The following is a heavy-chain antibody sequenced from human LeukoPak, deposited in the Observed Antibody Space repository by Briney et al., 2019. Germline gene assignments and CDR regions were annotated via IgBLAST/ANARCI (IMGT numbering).Heavy chain of an antibody. CDR3: ASSIGSSNWFDP. CDR2: IYYTGSA. D-gene: IGHD2-2*01. CDR1: GDSLRSYY. V-gene: IGHV4-59*08. Sequence: PSETLPLTCTVSGDSLRSYYWTWIRQPPGKGLEWIGYIYYTGSANYNPSLKGRVTISVDTSKNQFSLKLSSVTAADTAVYYCASSIGSSNWFDPWGQGTLVTDSS. J-gene: IGHJ5*02.